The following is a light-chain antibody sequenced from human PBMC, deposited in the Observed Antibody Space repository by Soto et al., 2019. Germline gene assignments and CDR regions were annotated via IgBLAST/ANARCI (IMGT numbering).Light chain of an antibody. CDR1: SSNFGAGYA. J-gene: IGLJ1*01. CDR3: QSYDSSLSGSL. V-gene: IGLV1-40*01. Sequence: QSALTQPPSVSGAPGQRVTISCSGSSSNFGAGYAVQWYQQLPGTAPKLLIYGNNNRPSGVPDRFSGSKSGTSASLAITGLXAEDEADYYCQSYDSSLSGSLFGTGTKVTVL. CDR2: GNN.